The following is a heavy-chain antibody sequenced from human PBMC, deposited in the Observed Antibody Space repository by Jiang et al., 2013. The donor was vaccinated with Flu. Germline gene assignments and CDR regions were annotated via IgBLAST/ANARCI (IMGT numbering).Heavy chain of an antibody. CDR3: ARDPYLAVAGHDAFDI. J-gene: IGHJ3*02. D-gene: IGHD6-19*01. V-gene: IGHV6-1*01. Sequence: QTLSLTCAISGDSVSSNSAAWSWIRQSPSRGLEWLGRTYYRSKWYNDYAVSVKSRITINPDTSKNQFSLQLNSVTPEDTAVYYCARDPYLAVAGHDAFDIWGQGTMVTVSS. CDR1: GDSVSSNSAA. CDR2: TYYRSKWYN.